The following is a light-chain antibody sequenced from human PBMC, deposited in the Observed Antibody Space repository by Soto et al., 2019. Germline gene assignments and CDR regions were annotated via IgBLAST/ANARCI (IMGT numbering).Light chain of an antibody. Sequence: QSAVTQPASVSGSPGQSITISCTGTSSDVGGYNYVSWYQHHPGKAPKLMIYEVSNRPSGVSYRFSGSKSGNTASLTISGLQGEDEADYYCASYTSSRTLVFGTGTKLTVL. V-gene: IGLV2-14*01. CDR2: EVS. CDR1: SSDVGGYNY. J-gene: IGLJ1*01. CDR3: ASYTSSRTLV.